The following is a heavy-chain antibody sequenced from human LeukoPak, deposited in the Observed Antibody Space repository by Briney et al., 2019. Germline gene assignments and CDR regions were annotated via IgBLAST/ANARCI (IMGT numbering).Heavy chain of an antibody. CDR3: ARNSSSSPWFDP. V-gene: IGHV4-39*01. Sequence: SETLSLTCTVSGGSISSGSHYWGWIRQPPGKGQEWIGTVYYSGSTYYNPSLKSRVTISVDTSKNQFSLRLSSVTAADTAVYYCARNSSSSPWFDPWGQGTLVTVSS. CDR1: GGSISSGSHY. D-gene: IGHD6-6*01. J-gene: IGHJ5*02. CDR2: VYYSGST.